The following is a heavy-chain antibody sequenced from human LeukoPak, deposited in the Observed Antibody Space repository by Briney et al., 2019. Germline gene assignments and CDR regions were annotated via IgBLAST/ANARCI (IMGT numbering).Heavy chain of an antibody. J-gene: IGHJ4*02. Sequence: ASVRVSCKASGYTFTGYYMHWVRQAPGQGLEWMGWINPNSGGTNYAQKFQGRVTMTRDTSISTAYMELSRLRSDDTAVYYCARDRVAYDFWSGYDYWGQGTLVTVSS. D-gene: IGHD3-3*01. CDR1: GYTFTGYY. CDR2: INPNSGGT. V-gene: IGHV1-2*02. CDR3: ARDRVAYDFWSGYDY.